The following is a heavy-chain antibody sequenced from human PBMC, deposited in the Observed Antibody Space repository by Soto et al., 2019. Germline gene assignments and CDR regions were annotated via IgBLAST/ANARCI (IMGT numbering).Heavy chain of an antibody. V-gene: IGHV4-31*03. D-gene: IGHD3-10*01. J-gene: IGHJ5*02. CDR3: ARVYGSGYWGWFAP. CDR1: GCSISSGGYY. Sequence: QVQLQESGPGLVKPSQTLSLTCTVSGCSISSGGYYWSWIRQHPGKGLEWIGYICDSGRTYYNPSLKSRVTISADTSKNQFSLKLISVTAADTAVYYGARVYGSGYWGWFAPWGQGTLVTVSS. CDR2: ICDSGRT.